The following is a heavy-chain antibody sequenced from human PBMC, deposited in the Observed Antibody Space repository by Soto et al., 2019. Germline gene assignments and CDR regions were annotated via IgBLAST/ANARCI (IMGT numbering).Heavy chain of an antibody. V-gene: IGHV1-46*01. J-gene: IGHJ5*02. CDR3: VKVQRERLGEYTPHWFDP. CDR2: INPSGGST. CDR1: GYTFTSYY. Sequence: ASVKVSCKASGYTFTSYYMHWVRQAPGQGLEWMGIINPSGGSTSYAQKFQGRVTMTRDTSTSTVYMELNSLRVEDTAVYYCVKVQRERLGEYTPHWFDPWGLGTLVTVSS. D-gene: IGHD3-16*01.